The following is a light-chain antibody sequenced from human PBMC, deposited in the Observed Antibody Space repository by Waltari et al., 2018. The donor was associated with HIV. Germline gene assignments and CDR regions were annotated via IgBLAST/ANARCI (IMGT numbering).Light chain of an antibody. V-gene: IGLV3-25*03. J-gene: IGLJ2*01. CDR3: QSTDVRGSQVI. CDR1: ALANQY. Sequence: SYALAQPFSVSVSPGQTAAIPCFGDALANQYTNWYQQKPGQSPVLVICKDNERPSGVPERFSGSRSGTTVTLTISGVQAEDEADYYCQSTDVRGSQVIFGGGTKLTVL. CDR2: KDN.